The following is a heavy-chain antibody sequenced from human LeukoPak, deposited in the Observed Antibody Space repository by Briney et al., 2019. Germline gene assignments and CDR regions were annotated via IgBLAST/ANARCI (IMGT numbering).Heavy chain of an antibody. CDR1: GGSISSGGYY. CDR3: ARDSSSSRAFDI. J-gene: IGHJ3*02. Sequence: PSQTLSLTCTVSGGSISSGGYYWSWIRQPPGKGLEWIGYIYHSGSTYYNPSLKSRVTISVDRSKNQFSLKLSSVTAADTAVYYCARDSSSSRAFDIWGQGTMVTVSS. D-gene: IGHD6-6*01. CDR2: IYHSGST. V-gene: IGHV4-30-2*01.